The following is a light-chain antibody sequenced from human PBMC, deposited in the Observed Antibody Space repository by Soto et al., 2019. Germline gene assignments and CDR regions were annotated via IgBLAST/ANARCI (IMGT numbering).Light chain of an antibody. Sequence: QSVLTQPRSVSGSPGQSVTISCTGTSSDVGGYNYVSWYQQHPGKAPKLMIYGVSKRPSGVPDRFSGSKSGNTASLTISGLQAEDEADYYCCSYAGSPHVVFGGGTKLTVL. CDR3: CSYAGSPHVV. V-gene: IGLV2-11*01. CDR2: GVS. CDR1: SSDVGGYNY. J-gene: IGLJ2*01.